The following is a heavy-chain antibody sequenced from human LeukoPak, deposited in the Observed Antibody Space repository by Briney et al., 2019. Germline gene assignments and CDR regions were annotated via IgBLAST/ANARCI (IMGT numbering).Heavy chain of an antibody. CDR1: GNXFTSYW. CDR2: IYPGDSDT. V-gene: IGHV5-51*01. Sequence: GESLKISCNCSGNXFTSYWIGWVRQMPEKGLEWMGIIYPGDSDTRYSPSFQGQVTISADKSISTAYLQWSSLKASDTAMYYCARSVTYLFGFDSWGQGTLVTVSS. D-gene: IGHD2-21*02. J-gene: IGHJ4*02. CDR3: ARSVTYLFGFDS.